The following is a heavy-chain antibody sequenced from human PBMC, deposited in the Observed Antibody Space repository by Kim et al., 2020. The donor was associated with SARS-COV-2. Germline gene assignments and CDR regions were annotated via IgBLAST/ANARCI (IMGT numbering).Heavy chain of an antibody. CDR3: ARVLVGYSYPFDY. J-gene: IGHJ4*02. Sequence: GESLKISCKTSGYTFTTYWITWVRQMPGKGLEWMGRIDPDESYSVYSPSFQGHVTISVDKSTTTAYLQWSSLDASDSAIYYCARVLVGYSYPFDYWGQGTLVTVSS. D-gene: IGHD2-8*01. V-gene: IGHV5-10-1*01. CDR1: GYTFTTYW. CDR2: IDPDESYS.